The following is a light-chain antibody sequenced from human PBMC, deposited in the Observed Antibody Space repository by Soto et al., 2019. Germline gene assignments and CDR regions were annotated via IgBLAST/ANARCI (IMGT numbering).Light chain of an antibody. CDR2: DAS. CDR1: QSVSSY. J-gene: IGKJ2*01. V-gene: IGKV3-11*01. Sequence: EIVLTQSPATLSLSPGERATLSCRASQSVSSYLAWYQQKPGQAPRLLIYDASNRATGIPARFSGSGSGTDFTLTISSLDPEDFAVYYGQQRSNWPPYTCGQGTKLEIK. CDR3: QQRSNWPPYT.